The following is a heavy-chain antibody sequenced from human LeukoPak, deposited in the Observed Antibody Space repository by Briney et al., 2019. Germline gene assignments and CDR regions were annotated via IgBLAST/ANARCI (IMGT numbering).Heavy chain of an antibody. Sequence: SETLSLTCTVSGGSISSSSYYWGWIRQPPGKGLEWIGSIYYSGSTYYYPSLKSRVTISVDTSKNQFSLKLSSATAADTAVYYCARDQGRGSSWSDYWGQGTLVTVSS. V-gene: IGHV4-39*07. CDR1: GGSISSSSYY. CDR3: ARDQGRGSSWSDY. J-gene: IGHJ4*02. D-gene: IGHD6-13*01. CDR2: IYYSGST.